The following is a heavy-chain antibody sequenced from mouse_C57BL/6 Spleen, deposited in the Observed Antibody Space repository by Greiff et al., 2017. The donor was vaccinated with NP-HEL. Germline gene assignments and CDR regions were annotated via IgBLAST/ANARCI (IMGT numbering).Heavy chain of an antibody. CDR1: GFNIKDDY. J-gene: IGHJ4*01. D-gene: IGHD1-1*01. V-gene: IGHV14-4*01. CDR3: TTGYYGSSSAMDY. CDR2: IDPENGDT. Sequence: EVQLQQSGAELVRPGASVKLSCTASGFNIKDDYMHWVKQRPEQGLEWIGWIDPENGDTEYASKFQGKATITADTSSNTAYLQLSSLTSEYTAVYYCTTGYYGSSSAMDYWGQGTSVTVSS.